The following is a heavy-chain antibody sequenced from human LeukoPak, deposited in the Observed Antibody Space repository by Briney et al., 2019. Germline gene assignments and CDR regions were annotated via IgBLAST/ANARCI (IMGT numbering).Heavy chain of an antibody. V-gene: IGHV4-61*02. CDR2: IYTSGST. J-gene: IGHJ4*02. CDR1: GGSISSGSYY. CDR3: ARRGDS. Sequence: PSETLSLTCTVSGGSISSGSYYWSWIRQPAGKGLEWIGRIYTSGSTNYNPSLKNQVTISIDTSKNQFSLSLTSVTAADTAVYYCARRGDSWGQGILVTVSS.